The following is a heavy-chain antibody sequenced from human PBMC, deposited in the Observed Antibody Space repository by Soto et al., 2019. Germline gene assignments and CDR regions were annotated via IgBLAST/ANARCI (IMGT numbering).Heavy chain of an antibody. Sequence: GESLKISCKGSGYSFTSYWIGWVRQMPGKGLEWMGIIYPGDSDTRYSPSFQGQVTISADKSISTAHLQWSSLEASDTAMYHCARPGGSGSYWAPDAFDIWGQGTMVTVSS. D-gene: IGHD3-10*01. CDR3: ARPGGSGSYWAPDAFDI. CDR1: GYSFTSYW. CDR2: IYPGDSDT. V-gene: IGHV5-51*01. J-gene: IGHJ3*02.